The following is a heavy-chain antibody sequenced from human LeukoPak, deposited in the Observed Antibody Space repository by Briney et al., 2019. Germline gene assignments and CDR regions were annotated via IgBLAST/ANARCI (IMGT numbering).Heavy chain of an antibody. CDR2: IYYSGST. CDR1: GGSISSYY. Sequence: PSETLSLTCTVSGGSISSYYWSWIRQPPGKGLEWIGYIYYSGSTNHSPSLKSRVTMSVDTSKTQFSLKLSSVTAADTAVYYCASRRSSGAFRYYYYYGMDVWGQGTTVTVSS. J-gene: IGHJ6*02. D-gene: IGHD3-22*01. V-gene: IGHV4-59*12. CDR3: ASRRSSGAFRYYYYYGMDV.